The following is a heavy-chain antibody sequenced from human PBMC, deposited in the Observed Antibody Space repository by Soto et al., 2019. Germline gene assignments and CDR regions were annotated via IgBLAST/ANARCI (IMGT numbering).Heavy chain of an antibody. V-gene: IGHV3-30*18. J-gene: IGHJ6*01. CDR3: AKIKGFSGMDV. CDR1: GFTFSSYG. CDR2: ISYDGSNK. Sequence: GGSLRLSCAASGFTFSSYGMHLVRQAPGKGLEWVAVISYDGSNKYYADSVKGRFTISRDNSKNTLYLQMNSLRAEDTAVYYCAKIKGFSGMDVWGQGTTVTVSS.